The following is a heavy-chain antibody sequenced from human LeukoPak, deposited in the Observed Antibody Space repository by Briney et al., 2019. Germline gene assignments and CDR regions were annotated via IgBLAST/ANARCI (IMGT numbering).Heavy chain of an antibody. CDR1: GYTFTSYY. CDR2: INPSGDST. J-gene: IGHJ4*02. CDR3: AKVVSYGGNLLFDY. Sequence: GASVKDSCKASGYTFTSYYMHWVRQAPGQGLEWMGLINPSGDSTSYAQKFQGRVPMTRDTSTSTVYMELSSLRPEDTAVYSCAKVVSYGGNLLFDYWGQGTLVTVSS. D-gene: IGHD4/OR15-4a*01. V-gene: IGHV1-46*01.